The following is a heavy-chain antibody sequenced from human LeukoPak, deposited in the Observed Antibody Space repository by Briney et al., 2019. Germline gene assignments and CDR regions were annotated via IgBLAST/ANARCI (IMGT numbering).Heavy chain of an antibody. Sequence: GGSLRLSCAAPGFTFSSYGMHWVRQAPGKGLEWVAFIRYDGSNKYYADSVKGRFTISRDNSKNTLYLQMNSLRAEDTAVYYCAKDSADYGDYSYFDYWGQGTLVTVSS. V-gene: IGHV3-30*02. CDR2: IRYDGSNK. D-gene: IGHD4-17*01. CDR3: AKDSADYGDYSYFDY. CDR1: GFTFSSYG. J-gene: IGHJ4*02.